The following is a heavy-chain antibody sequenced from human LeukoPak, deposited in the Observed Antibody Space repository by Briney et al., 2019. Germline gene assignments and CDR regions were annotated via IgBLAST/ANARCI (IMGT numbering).Heavy chain of an antibody. V-gene: IGHV3-74*01. CDR3: VRDLHV. D-gene: IGHD5/OR15-5a*01. CDR1: GFTFSSYS. Sequence: GGSLRLSCAASGFTFSSYSMNWVRQAPGKGPVWVSRINSDGSNTNYADYVEGRFIISRDNAKNTLYLQIHSLRAEDTAVYYCVRDLHVWGKGTTVTISS. CDR2: INSDGSNT. J-gene: IGHJ6*04.